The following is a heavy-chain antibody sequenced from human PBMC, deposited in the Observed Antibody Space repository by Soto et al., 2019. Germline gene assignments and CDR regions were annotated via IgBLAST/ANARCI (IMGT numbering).Heavy chain of an antibody. D-gene: IGHD3-10*02. CDR2: IFYSGST. Sequence: QVQLQESGPGLVKPSETLSLTCTVSGGSISSYYWSWIRQPPGKGLEWIGFIFYSGSTSYNPSLKSRVTISIVTSEYQFSLKLNSVTAVDKAVYYCASMIGDPVLSFDSWGQGTLVAVSS. V-gene: IGHV4-59*01. CDR1: GGSISSYY. J-gene: IGHJ5*01. CDR3: ASMIGDPVLSFDS.